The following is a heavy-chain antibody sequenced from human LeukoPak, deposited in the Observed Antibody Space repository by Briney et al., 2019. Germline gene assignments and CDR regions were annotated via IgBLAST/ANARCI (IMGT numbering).Heavy chain of an antibody. J-gene: IGHJ6*02. V-gene: IGHV3-9*01. CDR3: AKDLSSAITSALVLDV. CDR1: GFTFDDYA. Sequence: PGGSLRLSCTVSGFTFDDYAMHWVRHTPGKGLEWVAGITWNRDNIGYGDSVKGRFTISRDNVKNVLYLQMNSLRPEDTAFYCAKDLSSAITSALVLDVWGQGTTV. D-gene: IGHD3-22*01. CDR2: ITWNRDNI.